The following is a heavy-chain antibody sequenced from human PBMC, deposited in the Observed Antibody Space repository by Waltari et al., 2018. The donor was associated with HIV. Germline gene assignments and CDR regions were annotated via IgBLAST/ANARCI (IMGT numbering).Heavy chain of an antibody. J-gene: IGHJ3*02. D-gene: IGHD1-7*01. V-gene: IGHV3-7*01. CDR3: ARRCGELLAFDI. Sequence: EVQLVESGGGLVQHGGSLKLSGGACGFTFSRFWMGLGRQAQGKGLEWVANIKQDGSEKYYVDSGKGRFTIARDNAKNSLYLQMNSLRAEDTAVYYCARRCGELLAFDIWGQGTMVTVSS. CDR1: GFTFSRFW. CDR2: IKQDGSEK.